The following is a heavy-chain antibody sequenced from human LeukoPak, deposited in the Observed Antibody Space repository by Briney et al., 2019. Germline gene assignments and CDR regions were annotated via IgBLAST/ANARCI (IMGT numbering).Heavy chain of an antibody. D-gene: IGHD4/OR15-4a*01. V-gene: IGHV3-74*01. CDR2: INSDGSST. Sequence: GGSLRLSCAASGFTFSSYGMSWVRQAPGKGLVWVSRINSDGSSTYYADSVKGRFTISRDNAKNTLYLQMNSLRAEDTAVYYCARDVDYANPRHDYWGQGTLVTVSS. CDR1: GFTFSSYG. CDR3: ARDVDYANPRHDY. J-gene: IGHJ4*02.